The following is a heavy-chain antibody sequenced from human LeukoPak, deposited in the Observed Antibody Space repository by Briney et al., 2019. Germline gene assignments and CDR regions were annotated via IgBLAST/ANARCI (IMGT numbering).Heavy chain of an antibody. Sequence: GGSLRLPCAASGFTFSNYNMHWVRQAPGKGLEWVSYISSSSSTIYYADSVKGRFTISRDNAKNSLYLQMNSLRAEDTAVYYCARATGRSGYGFAPWGQGTLVTVS. D-gene: IGHD3-3*01. J-gene: IGHJ5*02. V-gene: IGHV3-48*04. CDR1: GFTFSNYN. CDR2: ISSSSSTI. CDR3: ARATGRSGYGFAP.